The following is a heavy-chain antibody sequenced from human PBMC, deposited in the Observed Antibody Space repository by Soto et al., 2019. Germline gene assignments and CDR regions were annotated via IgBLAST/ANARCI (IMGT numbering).Heavy chain of an antibody. V-gene: IGHV1-46*01. Sequence: QVQLVQSGAEEKKPGASVKVSCKASGYTFTSDYIHWVRQAPGQGLEWMGIINPSGERTSYAQKFQGRVTMTRDTSTSTVYMDLSSLTSEDTGVYYCASGYSYGLKDGWGQGTLVTVSS. D-gene: IGHD5-18*01. CDR1: GYTFTSDY. CDR2: INPSGERT. CDR3: ASGYSYGLKDG. J-gene: IGHJ4*02.